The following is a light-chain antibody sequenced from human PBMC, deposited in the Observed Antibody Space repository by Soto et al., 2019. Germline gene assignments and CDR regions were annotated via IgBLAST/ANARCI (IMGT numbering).Light chain of an antibody. V-gene: IGKV1D-12*01. CDR2: GAS. CDR3: QQGNTFPLT. Sequence: DLQLTQSPSSVSASVGDRVTITCRASQDISRYLAWYQQKPGRAPKLLIYGASSLQNGVPSRFSGSGSGTDFTFTITGLQPEDLATYYCQQGNTFPLTFGGGTKVEI. J-gene: IGKJ4*01. CDR1: QDISRY.